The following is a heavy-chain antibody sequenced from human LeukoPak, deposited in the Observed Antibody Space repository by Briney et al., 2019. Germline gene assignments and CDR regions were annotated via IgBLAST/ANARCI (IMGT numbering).Heavy chain of an antibody. Sequence: GGSLRLSCAASGFTFSSYAMSWVRQAPGKGLEWVSAISGSGGSTYYADSVKGRFTISRDNSKNTLYLQMNSLRAEDTAVYYCASPGYDILAPLDYWGQGTLVTVSS. CDR3: ASPGYDILAPLDY. J-gene: IGHJ4*02. V-gene: IGHV3-23*01. CDR1: GFTFSSYA. CDR2: ISGSGGST. D-gene: IGHD3-9*01.